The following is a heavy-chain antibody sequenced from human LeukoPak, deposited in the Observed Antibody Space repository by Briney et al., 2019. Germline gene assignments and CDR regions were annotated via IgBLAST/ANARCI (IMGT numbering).Heavy chain of an antibody. Sequence: SETLSLTCAVSGYSISSGYYWGWIRQPPRKGLEWIGSIYHNGNTYYNPSLKSRVTISVDTSKNEFSLKLSSVTAADTAVYYCARAYHSSWHLNWFDPWGQGTLVTVSS. CDR1: GYSISSGYY. CDR3: ARAYHSSWHLNWFDP. CDR2: IYHNGNT. V-gene: IGHV4-38-2*01. D-gene: IGHD6-13*01. J-gene: IGHJ5*02.